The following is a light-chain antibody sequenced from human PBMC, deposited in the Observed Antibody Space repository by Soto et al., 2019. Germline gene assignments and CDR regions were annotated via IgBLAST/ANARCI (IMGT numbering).Light chain of an antibody. J-gene: IGKJ4*01. V-gene: IGKV3-15*01. Sequence: EIVMTQSPATLSVSPGERATLSCRASQSVSSKLAWYQQKPGQAPRLLIYGASTRATGIPARFSGSGSGTEFTLTISSLQPEDFAVYYCQQYNNGLTFGGGTKVEIK. CDR3: QQYNNGLT. CDR1: QSVSSK. CDR2: GAS.